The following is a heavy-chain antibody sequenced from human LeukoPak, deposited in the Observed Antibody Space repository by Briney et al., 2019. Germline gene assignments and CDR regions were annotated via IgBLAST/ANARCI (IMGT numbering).Heavy chain of an antibody. CDR1: GYRFTYYG. CDR3: ARGTLNAFDI. J-gene: IGHJ3*02. Sequence: GASVKVSCKASGYRFTYYGLSWVRQAPGQGLEWMGWITAYNGNTKYEQNLQGRVTMTTDTSTSTAYMELRSLRSDDTAMYYCARGTLNAFDIWGQGTMVTVSS. CDR2: ITAYNGNT. V-gene: IGHV1-18*01.